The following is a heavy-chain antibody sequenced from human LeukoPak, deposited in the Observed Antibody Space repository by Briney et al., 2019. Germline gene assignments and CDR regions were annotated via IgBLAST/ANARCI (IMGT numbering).Heavy chain of an antibody. CDR3: AKGGARPLDDAFDI. CDR2: VWHDGSKT. Sequence: GGSLRLSCAASGFTFSNYAINWVRQAPGKGLEWVGIVWHDGSKTYYGDSVEGRFTISRDNSKNTLCLQMNSLRADDTAVYFCAKGGARPLDDAFDIWGRGTVVTVSS. CDR1: GFTFSNYA. J-gene: IGHJ3*02. V-gene: IGHV3-33*06.